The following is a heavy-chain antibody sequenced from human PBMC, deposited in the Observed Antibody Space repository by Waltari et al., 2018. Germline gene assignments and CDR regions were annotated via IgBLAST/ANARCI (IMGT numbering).Heavy chain of an antibody. CDR1: GYTLTELS. CDR3: ATTVWFGESRPNWFDP. J-gene: IGHJ5*02. Sequence: QVQLVQSGAEVKKPGASVKVSCKVSGYTLTELSMPWVRQAPGKGLEWMGGFDPEDGETIYAQKFQGRVTMTEDTSTDTAYMELSSLRSEDTAVYYCATTVWFGESRPNWFDPWGQGTLVTVSS. CDR2: FDPEDGET. D-gene: IGHD3-10*01. V-gene: IGHV1-24*01.